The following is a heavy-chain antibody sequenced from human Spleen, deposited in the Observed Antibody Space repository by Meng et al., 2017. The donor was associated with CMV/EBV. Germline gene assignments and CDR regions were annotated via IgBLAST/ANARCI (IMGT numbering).Heavy chain of an antibody. V-gene: IGHV4-39*02. CDR3: ARERVDVLRFLEWSSEDTGRWFDP. CDR1: YN. Sequence: YNWGCIRQPPGKGLEWIGSVYHSGTTYYNPSLKSRVTISADMSKRELSLKMRSVTAADTAIYYCARERVDVLRFLEWSSEDTGRWFDPWGRGILVTVSS. CDR2: VYHSGTT. J-gene: IGHJ5*02. D-gene: IGHD3-3*01.